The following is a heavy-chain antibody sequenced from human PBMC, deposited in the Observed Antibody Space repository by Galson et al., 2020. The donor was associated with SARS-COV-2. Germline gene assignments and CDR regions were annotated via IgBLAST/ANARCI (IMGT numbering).Heavy chain of an antibody. D-gene: IGHD5-18*01. Sequence: AGSLRLSCAASGFSISSNYMSWVCQAPGTGQEWVSVIYSGGSSYYADSVKGRFTISRDNSKNTLYLQMNTLRAEDTAVYYCARGGTQLWLRWVFDYWGQGTLVTVSS. CDR1: GFSISSNY. CDR3: ARGGTQLWLRWVFDY. CDR2: IYSGGSS. V-gene: IGHV3-66*02. J-gene: IGHJ4*02.